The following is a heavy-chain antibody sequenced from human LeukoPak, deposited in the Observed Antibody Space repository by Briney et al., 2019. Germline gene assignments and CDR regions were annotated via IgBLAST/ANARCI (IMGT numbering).Heavy chain of an antibody. D-gene: IGHD6-19*01. CDR2: INPNSGGT. Sequence: ASVKVSCKASGYTFTGYYMHWVRQAPGQGLEWMGWINPNSGGTNYAQKFQGRATMTRDTSISTAYMELSRLRSDDTAVYYCAKGGYSSGWPGHDYFDYWGQGTLVTVSS. V-gene: IGHV1-2*02. J-gene: IGHJ4*02. CDR1: GYTFTGYY. CDR3: AKGGYSSGWPGHDYFDY.